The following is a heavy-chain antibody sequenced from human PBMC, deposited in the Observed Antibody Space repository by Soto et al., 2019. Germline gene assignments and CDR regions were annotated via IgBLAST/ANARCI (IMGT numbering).Heavy chain of an antibody. V-gene: IGHV1-8*01. CDR3: AKDFGGLYNWFDP. J-gene: IGHJ5*02. D-gene: IGHD3-16*01. Sequence: ASVKVSCKTSGYLFTTYDINWVRQAAGRGLEWMGRVNPNNGKTDYAQNFQGRLTMTRDTSISTVYMELSSLTSEDTAVYYRAKDFGGLYNWFDPWGQGTLVTVSS. CDR2: VNPNNGKT. CDR1: GYLFTTYD.